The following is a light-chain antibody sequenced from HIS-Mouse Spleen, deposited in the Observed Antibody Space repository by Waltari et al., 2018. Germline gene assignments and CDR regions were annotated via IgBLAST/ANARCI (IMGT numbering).Light chain of an antibody. CDR3: YSTDSSGNHRV. J-gene: IGLJ2*01. Sequence: SYELTQPPSQSVSPGQTARITCSGAPFPKTYADWYQQQSGQAPVLVIYEDSKRPSGFPERFSGSSSGTMATLTISGAQVEDEADYYCYSTDSSGNHRVFGGGTKLTVL. CDR2: EDS. CDR1: PFPKTY. V-gene: IGLV3-10*01.